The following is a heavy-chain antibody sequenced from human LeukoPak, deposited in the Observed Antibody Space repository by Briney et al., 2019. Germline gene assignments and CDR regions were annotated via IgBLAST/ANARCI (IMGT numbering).Heavy chain of an antibody. CDR3: ARVSGPGMNEYFHL. CDR2: TNNDGTTT. D-gene: IGHD3-10*01. CDR1: GFTFSGAW. J-gene: IGHJ1*01. V-gene: IGHV3-74*03. Sequence: PGGSLRLSCAASGFTFSGAWMHWVRQAPGKGLVWVSRTNNDGTTTMYADSVKGRFTLSRDNAKNTPYLQMNSLRAEDTAVYYCARVSGPGMNEYFHLWGQGTLVTVSS.